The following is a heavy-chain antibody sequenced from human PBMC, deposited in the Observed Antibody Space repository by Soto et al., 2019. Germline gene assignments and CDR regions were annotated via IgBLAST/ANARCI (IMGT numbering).Heavy chain of an antibody. D-gene: IGHD2-15*01. CDR1: GYTLTELS. Sequence: ASVKVSCKVSGYTLTELSMHWVRQAPGKGLEWMGGFDPEDGETIYAQKFQGRVTMTEDTSTDTAYMELSSLRSEDTAVYYCATSAGRGYCSGGSCYEEGYYYYGMDVWGQGTTVTVSS. J-gene: IGHJ6*02. V-gene: IGHV1-24*01. CDR3: ATSAGRGYCSGGSCYEEGYYYYGMDV. CDR2: FDPEDGET.